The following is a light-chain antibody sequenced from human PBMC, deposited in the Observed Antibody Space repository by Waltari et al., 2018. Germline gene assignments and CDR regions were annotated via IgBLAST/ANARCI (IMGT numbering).Light chain of an antibody. CDR1: QSLVHSNGNTY. J-gene: IGKJ3*01. V-gene: IGKV2-30*02. CDR3: GQGTHLPFT. Sequence: DVVMTQSPLSLAITPGQPAPISCRSSQSLVHSNGNTYLSWYHQKPGQPPRRLIYEVSNQDSGVPDRFSGSGAGTDFTLKISRVEAEDVGVYYCGQGTHLPFTFGPGTKLDIK. CDR2: EVS.